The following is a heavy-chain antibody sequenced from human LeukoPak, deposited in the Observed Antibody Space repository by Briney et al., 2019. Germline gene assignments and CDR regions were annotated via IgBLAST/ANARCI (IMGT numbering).Heavy chain of an antibody. Sequence: GRSLRLSCAASGFTFSSYAMHWVRQAPGKGLEWVAVISYDGSNKYYADSVKGRFTISRDNSKNTLYLQMNSLRAEDTAVYYCAKESPSVAFDIWGQGTMVTVSS. CDR1: GFTFSSYA. J-gene: IGHJ3*02. V-gene: IGHV3-30-3*01. CDR2: ISYDGSNK. CDR3: AKESPSVAFDI.